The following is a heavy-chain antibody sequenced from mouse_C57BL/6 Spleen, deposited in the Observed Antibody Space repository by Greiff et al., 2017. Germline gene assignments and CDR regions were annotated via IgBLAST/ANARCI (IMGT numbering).Heavy chain of an antibody. CDR1: GYTFTDYE. Sequence: QVQLKQSGAELVRPGASVTLSCKASGYTFTDYEMHWVKQTPVHGLEWIGAIDPETGGTAYNQKFKGKAILTADKSSSTAYIELRSLTSEDSAVYYCTRGRGYYAMDYWGQGTSVTVSS. V-gene: IGHV1-15*01. CDR3: TRGRGYYAMDY. J-gene: IGHJ4*01. CDR2: IDPETGGT.